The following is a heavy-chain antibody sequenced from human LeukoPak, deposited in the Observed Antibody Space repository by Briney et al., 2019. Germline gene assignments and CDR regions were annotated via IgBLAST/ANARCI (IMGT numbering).Heavy chain of an antibody. CDR3: ARHEDGGRPCDY. CDR2: IYPGDSDT. J-gene: IGHJ4*02. D-gene: IGHD4-23*01. CDR1: GSRFTSYW. Sequence: GESLKISCQGSGSRFTSYWIGWVRPMPGKGLGWMGIIYPGDSDTRYSPSFQGQVTISADKSISTAYLQWSSLKASDTAMYYCARHEDGGRPCDYWGQGTLVTVSS. V-gene: IGHV5-51*01.